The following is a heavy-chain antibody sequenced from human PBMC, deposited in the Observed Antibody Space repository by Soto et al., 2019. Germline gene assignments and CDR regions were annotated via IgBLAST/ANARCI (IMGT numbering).Heavy chain of an antibody. CDR2: IYHGGST. CDR1: GYSISSGYY. D-gene: IGHD3-22*01. CDR3: ARVGPWVPYYYDSSPYTFENWFDP. V-gene: IGHV4-38-2*01. J-gene: IGHJ5*02. Sequence: SETLSLTCAASGYSISSGYYWGWLRQPPGKGLDGIGSIYHGGSTYYNPSLNSRVTLSIDMTNNHVSLILNSVTAADTAVYYCARVGPWVPYYYDSSPYTFENWFDPWGQGTLVTVSS.